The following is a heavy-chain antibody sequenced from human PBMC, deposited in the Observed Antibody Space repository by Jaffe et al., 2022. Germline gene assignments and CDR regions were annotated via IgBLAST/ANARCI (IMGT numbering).Heavy chain of an antibody. CDR1: GFSFSDHY. V-gene: IGHV3-72*01. D-gene: IGHD1-26*01. CDR3: ARIVGATTGSDY. CDR2: SRDKASGYST. Sequence: EVQLVESGGGLVQPGGSLRLSCAVSGFSFSDHYMEWVRQAPGKGLEWVGRSRDKASGYSTEYAASVKGRFTIARDDSMNSLYLQMNSLKTEDTAVYYCARIVGATTGSDYWGQGTLVTVSS. J-gene: IGHJ4*02.